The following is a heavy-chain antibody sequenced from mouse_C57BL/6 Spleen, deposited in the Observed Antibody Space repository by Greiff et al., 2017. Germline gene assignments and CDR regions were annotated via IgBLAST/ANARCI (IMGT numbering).Heavy chain of an antibody. CDR2: IYPGDGDT. CDR1: GYAFSSYW. J-gene: IGHJ4*01. D-gene: IGHD1-1*01. CDR3: ARGGLLLMYDCDMDY. Sequence: VQRVESGAELVKPGASVKISCKASGYAFSSYWMHWVKQRPGQGLEWIGQIYPGDGDTNYNGKFKGKATLTGDKSSSTAYMQLSSLTSEDSAVYFCARGGLLLMYDCDMDYWGQGTSVTVSS. V-gene: IGHV1-80*01.